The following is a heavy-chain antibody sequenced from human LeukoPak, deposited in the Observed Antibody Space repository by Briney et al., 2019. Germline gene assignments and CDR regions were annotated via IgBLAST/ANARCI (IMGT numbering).Heavy chain of an antibody. CDR3: ARGDYGDYHYYFDY. J-gene: IGHJ4*02. V-gene: IGHV3-23*01. Sequence: PGGSLRLSCAASGFTFSSYAMTWVRQAPGKGLEWVSSISVNGGTTYYADSVKGRFTISRDNSKNTLYLQMNSLRAEDTAVYYCARGDYGDYHYYFDYWGQGTLVTVSS. CDR1: GFTFSSYA. CDR2: ISVNGGTT. D-gene: IGHD4-17*01.